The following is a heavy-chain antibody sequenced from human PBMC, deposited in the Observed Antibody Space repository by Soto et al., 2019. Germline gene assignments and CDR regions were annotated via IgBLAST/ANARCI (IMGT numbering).Heavy chain of an antibody. CDR2: INPNSGGT. CDR1: GYTFTDYY. J-gene: IGHJ6*02. CDR3: ARDQSPSSGWPGMDV. D-gene: IGHD6-19*01. Sequence: GASVKVSCKASGYTFTDYYMHWVRQAPGQGLEWMGWINPNSGGTNYAQKFRGRVTMTRDTSISTAYMELNRLRSDDTAVYYCARDQSPSSGWPGMDVWGQGTTVTVSS. V-gene: IGHV1-2*02.